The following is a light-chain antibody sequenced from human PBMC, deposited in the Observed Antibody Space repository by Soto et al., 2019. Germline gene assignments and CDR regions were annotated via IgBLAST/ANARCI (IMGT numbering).Light chain of an antibody. V-gene: IGKV3D-15*01. CDR3: QQYNNLPIT. CDR2: GAS. J-gene: IGKJ5*01. Sequence: EIVMTQSPATLSVSPGERATLSCRASQSVGTNLAWYQQKPGQAPRLPMYGASTRDAGIPARFSGSGSGTEFTRTISSMQSEKFAVYYCQQYNNLPITFGQGTRLEIK. CDR1: QSVGTN.